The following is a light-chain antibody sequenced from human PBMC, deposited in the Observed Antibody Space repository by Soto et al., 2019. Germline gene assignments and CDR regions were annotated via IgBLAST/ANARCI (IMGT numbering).Light chain of an antibody. CDR2: EVN. J-gene: IGLJ2*01. Sequence: QSVLTQPASVSGSPGQSITISCTGTSSDVGGYNFVFWYQHHPGKAPKLMIYEVNNRPSGVSDRFSGSKSGNTASLTISGLQAEDEADYYCSSHTSNTPVVFGGGTKLTVL. V-gene: IGLV2-14*01. CDR1: SSDVGGYNF. CDR3: SSHTSNTPVV.